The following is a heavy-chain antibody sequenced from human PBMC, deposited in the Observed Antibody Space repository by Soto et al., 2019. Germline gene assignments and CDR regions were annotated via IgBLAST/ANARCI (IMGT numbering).Heavy chain of an antibody. Sequence: PGGSLRLSCAASGLTFSSYEMNWVRQAPGKGLEWVSYISSSGSTVHYADSVKGRFTISRDNAKNSLYLQLDSLRAEDTAVYYCARDTGAGGLDYWGQGTLVTVSS. J-gene: IGHJ4*02. D-gene: IGHD1-26*01. CDR1: GLTFSSYE. CDR3: ARDTGAGGLDY. CDR2: ISSSGSTV. V-gene: IGHV3-48*03.